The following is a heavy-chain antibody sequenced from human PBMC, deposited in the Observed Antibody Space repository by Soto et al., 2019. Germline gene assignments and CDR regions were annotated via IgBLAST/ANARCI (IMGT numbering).Heavy chain of an antibody. Sequence: QVQLVESGGGVVQPGRSLRLSCAASGFTFSSYGMHWVRQAPGKGLEWVAVIWYDGSNKYYADSVKGRFTISRDNSKNSWNRKMNTRRAEDRSVYYWERGGITGTTFRAFDYWGQETLVTVSS. CDR2: IWYDGSNK. J-gene: IGHJ4*02. D-gene: IGHD1-20*01. CDR3: ERGGITGTTFRAFDY. V-gene: IGHV3-33*01. CDR1: GFTFSSYG.